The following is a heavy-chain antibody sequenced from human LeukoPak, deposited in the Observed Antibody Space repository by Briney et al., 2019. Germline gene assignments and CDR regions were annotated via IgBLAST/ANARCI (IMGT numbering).Heavy chain of an antibody. D-gene: IGHD5-24*01. CDR2: IYYSGSS. J-gene: IGHJ4*02. CDR3: ARGEMATTYYFDY. V-gene: IGHV4-31*03. Sequence: SHTLSLTCTVSGGSISSGGYYWSWIRQHPGKGLEWIVYIYYSGSSYYNPSLKSRVTISVDTSKNQFSLKLTSVTAADTAVYYCARGEMATTYYFDYWGQGTLVTVSS. CDR1: GGSISSGGYY.